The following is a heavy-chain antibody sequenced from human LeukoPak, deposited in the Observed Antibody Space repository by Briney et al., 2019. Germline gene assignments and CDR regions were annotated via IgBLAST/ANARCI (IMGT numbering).Heavy chain of an antibody. CDR1: GYTFTGYY. Sequence: GASVKVSCKASGYTFTGYYMHWVRQAPGEGLEWMGWINPNSGGTNYAQKFQGRVTMTRDTSISTAYMELSRLRSDDTAVYYCARRKKWELAENYFDYWGQGTLVTVSS. CDR3: ARRKKWELAENYFDY. J-gene: IGHJ4*02. CDR2: INPNSGGT. V-gene: IGHV1-2*02. D-gene: IGHD1-26*01.